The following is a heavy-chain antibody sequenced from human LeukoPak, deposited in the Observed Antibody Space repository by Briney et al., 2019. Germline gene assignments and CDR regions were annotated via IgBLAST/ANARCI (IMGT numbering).Heavy chain of an antibody. CDR3: ARASSGSYYYFDY. J-gene: IGHJ4*02. CDR2: IYTSGST. V-gene: IGHV4-4*07. D-gene: IGHD3-22*01. Sequence: SETLSLTCTVSGGSISSYSWNWIRQPAGKGLEWIGRIYTSGSTNHNPSLKSRVTMSVDTSKNQFSLKLSSVTAADTAIYYCARASSGSYYYFDYWGQGTLVTVSS. CDR1: GGSISSYS.